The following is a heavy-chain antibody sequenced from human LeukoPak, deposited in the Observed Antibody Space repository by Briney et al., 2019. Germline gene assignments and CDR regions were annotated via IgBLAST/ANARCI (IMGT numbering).Heavy chain of an antibody. CDR2: INHSGST. CDR3: VMNWGTGRTLDY. CDR1: GGSFSSYY. Sequence: PSETLSLTCAVYGGSFSSYYWTWIRQPPGKGLGWIGEINHSGSTNYNPSLESRVTISVDTSKNQFSLKLRSVTAADTAVYYCVMNWGTGRTLDYWGQGTLVTVSS. V-gene: IGHV4-34*01. D-gene: IGHD7-27*01. J-gene: IGHJ4*02.